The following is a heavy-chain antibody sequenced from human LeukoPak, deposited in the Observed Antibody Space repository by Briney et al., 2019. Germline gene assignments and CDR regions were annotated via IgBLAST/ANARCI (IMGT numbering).Heavy chain of an antibody. J-gene: IGHJ5*02. CDR1: GGSISSSSYY. D-gene: IGHD3-22*01. CDR3: AREPRSGTYYYDSSGYARFDP. V-gene: IGHV4-39*02. Sequence: KSSETLSLTCTVSGGSISSSSYYWGWIRQPPGKGLEWIGSIYYSGSTYYNPSLKSRVTISVDTSKNQFSLKLSSVTAADTAVYYCAREPRSGTYYYDSSGYARFDPWGQGTLVTVSS. CDR2: IYYSGST.